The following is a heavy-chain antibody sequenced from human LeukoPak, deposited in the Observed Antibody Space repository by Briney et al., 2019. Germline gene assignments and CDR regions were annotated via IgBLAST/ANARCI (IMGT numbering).Heavy chain of an antibody. J-gene: IGHJ6*04. CDR2: ISSSGSTI. V-gene: IGHV3-48*03. CDR3: ARVDYGDNYGMDV. D-gene: IGHD4-17*01. Sequence: PGGSLRLSCAASGFTFSSYEMNWVRQAPGKGLEWVSYISSSGSTIYYADSVKGRFTISRDNAKNSPYLQMNSLRAEDTAVYYCARVDYGDNYGMDVWGKGTTVTVSS. CDR1: GFTFSSYE.